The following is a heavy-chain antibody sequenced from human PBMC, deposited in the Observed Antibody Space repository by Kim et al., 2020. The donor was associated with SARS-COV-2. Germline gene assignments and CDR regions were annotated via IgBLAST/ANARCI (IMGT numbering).Heavy chain of an antibody. CDR1: GGSFSGYY. CDR2: INHNGST. CDR3: PTGGTYSSTFYPGAYW. V-gene: IGHV4-34*01. D-gene: IGHD6-13*01. Sequence: SETLSLTCAVYGGSFSGYYWSWIRQPPGKGLEWIGKINHNGSTNYNPSLKIRVTISLNTSKNQFPLNLSSVPAADQAVFYCPTGGTYSSTFYPGAYW. J-gene: IGHJ2*01.